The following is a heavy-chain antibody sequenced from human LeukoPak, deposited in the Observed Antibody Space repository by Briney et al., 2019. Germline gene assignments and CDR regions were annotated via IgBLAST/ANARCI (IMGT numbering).Heavy chain of an antibody. Sequence: SETLSLTCTVSGDSFSSYFWSWIRQPAGKGLEWIGRMYTSGITNSNPSLKSRVTMSVDTSKNQFSLNLTSVTAADTAVYYCAREITGTRGVDHWGQGILVTVSS. CDR2: MYTSGIT. CDR1: GDSFSSYF. D-gene: IGHD1-7*01. J-gene: IGHJ4*02. V-gene: IGHV4-4*07. CDR3: AREITGTRGVDH.